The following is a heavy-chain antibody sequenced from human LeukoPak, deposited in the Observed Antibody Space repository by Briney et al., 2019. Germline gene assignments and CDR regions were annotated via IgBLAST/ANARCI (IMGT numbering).Heavy chain of an antibody. Sequence: GGSLRPSCAASGFTVSSNYMSWVRQAPGKGLEWVSVIYSGDSTYYADSVKGRFTISRDNSKNTLYLQMNSLRAEDTAVYYCARVAEGWFDPWGQGTLVTVSS. CDR3: ARVAEGWFDP. V-gene: IGHV3-66*01. CDR2: IYSGDST. J-gene: IGHJ5*02. CDR1: GFTVSSNY. D-gene: IGHD6-19*01.